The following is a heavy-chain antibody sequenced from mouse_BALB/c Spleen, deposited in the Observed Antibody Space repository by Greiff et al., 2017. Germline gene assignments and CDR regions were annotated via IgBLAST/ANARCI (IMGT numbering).Heavy chain of an antibody. Sequence: EVKLMESGGGLVKPGGSLKLSCAASGFTFSSYAMSWVRQTPEKRLEWVASISSGGSTYYPDSVKGRFTISRDNARNILYLQMSSLRSEDTAMYYCAREGGNYVNYWGQGTSVTVSS. CDR3: AREGGNYVNY. CDR1: GFTFSSYA. J-gene: IGHJ4*01. D-gene: IGHD2-1*01. V-gene: IGHV5-6-5*01. CDR2: ISSGGST.